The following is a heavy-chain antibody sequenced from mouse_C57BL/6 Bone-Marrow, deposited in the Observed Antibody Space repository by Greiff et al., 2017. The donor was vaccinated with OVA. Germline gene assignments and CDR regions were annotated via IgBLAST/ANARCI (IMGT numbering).Heavy chain of an antibody. CDR3: ALLWFSFDY. V-gene: IGHV5-4*01. CDR1: GFTFSSYA. J-gene: IGHJ2*01. Sequence: EVQVVESGGGLVKPGGSLKLSCAASGFTFSSYAMSWVRQTPEKRLEWVATISDGGSYTYYPDNVKGRFTISRDNAKNNLYLQMSHLKSEDTAMYCCALLWFSFDYWGQGTTLTVSS. D-gene: IGHD2-2*01. CDR2: ISDGGSYT.